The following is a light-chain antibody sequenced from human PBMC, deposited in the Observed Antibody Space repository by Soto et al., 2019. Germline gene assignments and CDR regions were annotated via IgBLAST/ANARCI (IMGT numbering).Light chain of an antibody. Sequence: EIVMTQSPATLSVSPGERATLSCRASQSVSSNLAWYQQKPGQAPRLLIYGASTRATGIPARFSGSGSGTEFTLTISSLQSEDFAVYYCQQYNNWPWTLGQVTTVEIK. CDR3: QQYNNWPWT. CDR1: QSVSSN. CDR2: GAS. J-gene: IGKJ1*01. V-gene: IGKV3-15*01.